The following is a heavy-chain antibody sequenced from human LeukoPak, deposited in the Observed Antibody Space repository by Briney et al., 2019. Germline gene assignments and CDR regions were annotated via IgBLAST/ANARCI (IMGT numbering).Heavy chain of an antibody. V-gene: IGHV3-33*01. Sequence: PGRSLRLSCAASGFSFGSYDMHWVRQAPGKGLEWVAFIRYGGSHQFYADSVRGRFTISRDNPKNTLYLQMNSLRGEDTAVYFCARDSGTWFYLQDWGQGTLVTVSS. J-gene: IGHJ1*01. CDR3: ARDSGTWFYLQD. D-gene: IGHD2/OR15-2a*01. CDR1: GFSFGSYD. CDR2: IRYGGSHQ.